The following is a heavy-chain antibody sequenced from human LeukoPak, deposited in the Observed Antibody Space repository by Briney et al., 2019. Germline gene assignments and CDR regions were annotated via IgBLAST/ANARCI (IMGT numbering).Heavy chain of an antibody. CDR1: GGSISSHLYF. CDR3: ARMVRGVILGPNYYPYHMDV. CDR2: IYYGGST. D-gene: IGHD3-10*01. Sequence: SETLSLTCAVSGGSISSHLYFWAWIRQPPGKGLERIGSIYYGGSTYYNPSLKSRVTISVDTSKDDFSLKLSSVAAADTAMYYCARMVRGVILGPNYYPYHMDVWGTGTTVIVSS. J-gene: IGHJ6*03. V-gene: IGHV4-39*02.